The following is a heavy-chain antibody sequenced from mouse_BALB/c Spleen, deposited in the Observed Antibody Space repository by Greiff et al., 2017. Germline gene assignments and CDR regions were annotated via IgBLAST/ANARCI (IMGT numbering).Heavy chain of an antibody. CDR2: IWGDGST. CDR3: ARDQDYRYAWFAY. CDR1: GFSLTGYG. V-gene: IGHV2-6-7*01. Sequence: VQLVESGPGLVAPSQSLSITCTVSGFSLTGYGVNWVRQPPGKGLEWLGMIWGDGSTDYNSALKSRLSISKDNSKSQVFLKMNSLQTDDTARYYCARDQDYRYAWFAYWGQGTLVTVSA. D-gene: IGHD2-14*01. J-gene: IGHJ3*01.